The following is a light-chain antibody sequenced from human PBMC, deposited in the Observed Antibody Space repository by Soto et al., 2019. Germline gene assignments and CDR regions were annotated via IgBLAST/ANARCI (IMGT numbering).Light chain of an antibody. CDR2: EVN. Sequence: QSALTQPASVSGSPGQTITISCTGSSSDVGGYNYVSWYQQHPGKAPKLMIYEVNKRPSGVSNRFSGSQSGNTASLTISGLQAEDEADYYCSSFTSSSTQVLGGGTKLTVL. CDR1: SSDVGGYNY. CDR3: SSFTSSSTQV. J-gene: IGLJ3*02. V-gene: IGLV2-14*01.